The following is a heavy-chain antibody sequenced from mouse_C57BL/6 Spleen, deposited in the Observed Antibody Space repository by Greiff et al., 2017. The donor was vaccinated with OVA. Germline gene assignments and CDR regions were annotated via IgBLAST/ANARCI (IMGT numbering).Heavy chain of an antibody. CDR1: GYTFTSYW. CDR2: IDPSDSYT. Sequence: QVQLQQPGAELVMPGASVKLSCKASGYTFTSYWMHWVKQRPGQGPEWIGEIDPSDSYTNYNQKFKGKSTLTVDKSSSTAYMQLSSLTSEDSAVYYCALAGLRRGYAMDYWGQGTSVTVSS. V-gene: IGHV1-69*01. CDR3: ALAGLRRGYAMDY. J-gene: IGHJ4*01. D-gene: IGHD2-4*01.